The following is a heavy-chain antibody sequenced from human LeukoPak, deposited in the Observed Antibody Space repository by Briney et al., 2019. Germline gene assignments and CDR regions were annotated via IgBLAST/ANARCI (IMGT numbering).Heavy chain of an antibody. V-gene: IGHV3-53*05. Sequence: GGSLRLSCAASGFTVSSNYMNWVRQAPGKGLEWVSGISAGGSRTYYADSVKGRFTISRDNSKNTLYLQMNSLRAEDTAVYYCASKGLRYYYFDYWGQGTLVTVSS. CDR1: GFTVSSNY. J-gene: IGHJ4*02. CDR2: ISAGGSRT. CDR3: ASKGLRYYYFDY. D-gene: IGHD3-9*01.